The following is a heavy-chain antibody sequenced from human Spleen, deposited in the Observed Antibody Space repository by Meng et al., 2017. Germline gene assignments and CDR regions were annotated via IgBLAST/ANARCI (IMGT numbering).Heavy chain of an antibody. J-gene: IGHJ5*02. CDR1: GGSISSCGYY. CDR3: ARDLSGYGWFDP. D-gene: IGHD5-18*01. CDR2: FYYSGST. Sequence: QVQLQESGPGLVKPPQTLSLTCTVSGGSISSCGYYWSWIRQHPGKGLEWIGYFYYSGSTYYNPSLKSLVTISLDTSKNQFSLKLSSVTAADTAVYYCARDLSGYGWFDPWGQGTLVTVSS. V-gene: IGHV4-31*01.